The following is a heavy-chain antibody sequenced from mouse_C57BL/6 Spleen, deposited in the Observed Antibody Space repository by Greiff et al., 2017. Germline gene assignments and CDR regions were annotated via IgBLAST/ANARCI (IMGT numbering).Heavy chain of an antibody. CDR2: IYPGDGDA. V-gene: IGHV1-80*01. D-gene: IGHD2-4*01. CDR1: GYAFSSYW. J-gene: IGHJ3*01. Sequence: QVQLQQSGAELVKPGASVKISCKASGYAFSSYWMNWVKQRPGKGLEWIGQIYPGDGDANYNGKFKGKATLTADKYSSTAYMQISSLTSEDSAVYFCARSGYDYDWFAYWGQGTLVTVSA. CDR3: ARSGYDYDWFAY.